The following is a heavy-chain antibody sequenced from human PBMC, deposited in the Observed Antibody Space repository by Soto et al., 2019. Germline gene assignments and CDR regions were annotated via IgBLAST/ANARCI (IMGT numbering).Heavy chain of an antibody. J-gene: IGHJ6*02. CDR1: GYTFTRYY. CDR2: INPSGGGT. D-gene: IGHD5-18*01. CDR3: ARDRPPDTPMVGNYYYGMDV. V-gene: IGHV1-46*01. Sequence: ASVKVSCKASGYTFTRYYMHWVRQAPGQGLEWMGIINPSGGGTTYAQKFQGRVTMTRDTSTSTVYMELSSLRSEDTAVYYCARDRPPDTPMVGNYYYGMDVWG.